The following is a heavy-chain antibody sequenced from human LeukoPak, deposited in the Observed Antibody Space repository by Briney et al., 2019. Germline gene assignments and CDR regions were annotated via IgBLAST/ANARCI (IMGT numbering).Heavy chain of an antibody. CDR1: GDSINSYY. D-gene: IGHD3-10*01. CDR2: IHYSGST. J-gene: IGHJ2*01. CDR3: AGKYGAVSHFDL. V-gene: IGHV4-59*01. Sequence: SETLSLTCTVSGDSINSYYWSWIRQPPGKGLEWIAYIHYSGSTYNNPSLKSRVTISIDTSKNQFSLKLSSVTAADTAVYYCAGKYGAVSHFDLWGRGTLVTVSS.